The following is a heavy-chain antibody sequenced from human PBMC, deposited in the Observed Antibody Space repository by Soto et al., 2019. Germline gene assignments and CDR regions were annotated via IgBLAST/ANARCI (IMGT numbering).Heavy chain of an antibody. CDR2: INPSGGST. Sequence: ASVKVSCKASGYTLTSYYMHWVRQAPGQGLEWMGIINPSGGSTSYAQKFQGRVTMTRDTSTSTVYMELSSLRSEDTAVYCCAREGAGDSHYYYGMDVWGQGTTVTVSS. CDR1: GYTLTSYY. CDR3: AREGAGDSHYYYGMDV. D-gene: IGHD7-27*01. J-gene: IGHJ6*02. V-gene: IGHV1-46*01.